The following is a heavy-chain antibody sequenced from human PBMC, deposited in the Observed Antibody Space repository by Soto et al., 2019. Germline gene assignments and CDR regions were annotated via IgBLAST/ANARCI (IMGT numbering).Heavy chain of an antibody. CDR1: GFTFSSYA. CDR2: ISYDGSNK. D-gene: IGHD5-18*01. CDR3: ARDHGYGYGSVVDY. Sequence: QVQLVESGGGVVQPGRSLRLSCAASGFTFSSYAMHWVRQAPGKGLEWVAVISYDGSNKYYADSVKGRFTISRDNSKNTLYLQMNSLRAEDTAVYYCARDHGYGYGSVVDYWGQGTLVTVSS. J-gene: IGHJ4*02. V-gene: IGHV3-30-3*01.